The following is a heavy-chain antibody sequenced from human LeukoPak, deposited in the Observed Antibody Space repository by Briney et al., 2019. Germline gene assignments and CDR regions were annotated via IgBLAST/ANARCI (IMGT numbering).Heavy chain of an antibody. CDR2: INPSGGST. CDR3: ARAGVGAVYYYYYYMDV. CDR1: GYTFTSYY. D-gene: IGHD1-26*01. V-gene: IGHV1-46*01. J-gene: IGHJ6*03. Sequence: ASVKVSCKASGYTFTSYYMHWVRQAPGQGLEWMGIINPSGGSTSYAQKFQGRVTMTRDMSTSTVYMELSSLRSEDTAVYYCARAGVGAVYYYYYYMDVWGKGTTVTVS.